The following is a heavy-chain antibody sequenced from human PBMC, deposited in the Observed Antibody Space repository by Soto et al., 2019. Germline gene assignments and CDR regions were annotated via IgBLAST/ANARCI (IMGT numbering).Heavy chain of an antibody. D-gene: IGHD3-10*01. CDR2: IYYSGST. CDR1: GGSISSYY. CDR3: ARVGYGSRQNYYYSYPDV. Sequence: SETLSLTCTVSGGSISSYYWSWIRQPPGKGLEWIGYIYYSGSTNYNPSLKSRVTISVDTSKNQFSLKLSSVTAADTAVYYCARVGYGSRQNYYYSYPDVWGKGTTVTVSS. J-gene: IGHJ6*03. V-gene: IGHV4-59*01.